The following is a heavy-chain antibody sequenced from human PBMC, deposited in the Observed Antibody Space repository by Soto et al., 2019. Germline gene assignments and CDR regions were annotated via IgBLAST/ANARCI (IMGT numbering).Heavy chain of an antibody. CDR1: GYTLTELS. V-gene: IGHV1-24*01. CDR2: FDPEDGET. CDR3: AKTGSSYGDYAYYYYYGMDV. J-gene: IGHJ6*02. D-gene: IGHD4-17*01. Sequence: GASVKVSYKVSGYTLTELSMHWVRQAPGKGLEWMGGFDPEDGETIYAQKFQGRVTMTEDTSTDTAYMELSSLRSEDTAVYYCAKTGSSYGDYAYYYYYGMDVWGQGTTVTVSS.